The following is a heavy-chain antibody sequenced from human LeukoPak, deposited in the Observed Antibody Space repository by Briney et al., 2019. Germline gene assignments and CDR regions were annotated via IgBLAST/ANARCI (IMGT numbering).Heavy chain of an antibody. CDR2: IKSNAEGGTT. Sequence: GSLRLSCAASGFTFNNAWMSWVRQAPGKGLEWVGRIKSNAEGGTTDYAAPVKGRFTISRDDSKNTLYLQMNSLKTEDTAVYYCTTLYRFDPWGQGTLVTVSS. CDR3: TTLYRFDP. J-gene: IGHJ5*02. D-gene: IGHD1-14*01. V-gene: IGHV3-15*01. CDR1: GFTFNNAW.